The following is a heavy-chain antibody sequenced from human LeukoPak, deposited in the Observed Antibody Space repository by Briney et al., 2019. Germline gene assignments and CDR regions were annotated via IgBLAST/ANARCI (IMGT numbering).Heavy chain of an antibody. D-gene: IGHD3-9*01. CDR1: GYSISSGYY. Sequence: SETLSLTCTVSGYSISSGYYWGWIRQPPGKGLEWIGSIYHSGSTYYNPSLKSRVTISVDTSKNQFSLKLSSVTAADTAVYYCARVVYDILTGYYFPFPYFDYWGQGTLVTVSS. J-gene: IGHJ4*02. CDR2: IYHSGST. V-gene: IGHV4-38-2*02. CDR3: ARVVYDILTGYYFPFPYFDY.